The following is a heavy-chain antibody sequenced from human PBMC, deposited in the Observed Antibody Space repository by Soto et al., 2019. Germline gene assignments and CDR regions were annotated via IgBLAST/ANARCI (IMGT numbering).Heavy chain of an antibody. CDR3: ARLYSSSWYSFDY. V-gene: IGHV1-3*01. D-gene: IGHD6-13*01. CDR2: INAGNGNT. J-gene: IGHJ4*02. CDR1: GYTFTSYA. Sequence: ASVKVSCKASGYTFTSYAMHWVRQAPGQRLEWMGWINAGNGNTKYSQKFQGRVTITADKSTSTAYMELSSLRSEDTAVYYCARLYSSSWYSFDYWGQGTLVTVSS.